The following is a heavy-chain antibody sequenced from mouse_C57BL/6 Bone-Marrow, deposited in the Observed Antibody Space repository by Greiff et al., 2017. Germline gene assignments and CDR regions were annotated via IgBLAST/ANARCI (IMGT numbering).Heavy chain of an antibody. Sequence: VKLMESGPGLVQPSQSLSITCTVSGFSLTSYGVHWVRQSPGKGLEWLGVIWSGGSTDYNAAFISRLSISKDNSKSQVFFKMNSLQADDTAIYDCARKGTMINYAMDYWGQGTSVTVSS. CDR2: IWSGGST. J-gene: IGHJ4*01. D-gene: IGHD2-4*01. CDR3: ARKGTMINYAMDY. V-gene: IGHV2-2*01. CDR1: GFSLTSYG.